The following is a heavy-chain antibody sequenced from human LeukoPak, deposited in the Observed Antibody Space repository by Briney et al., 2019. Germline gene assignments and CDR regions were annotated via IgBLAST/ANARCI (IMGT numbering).Heavy chain of an antibody. Sequence: SVKVSCKASGGTFSSYAISWVRQAPGQGLEWMGRIIPIFGIANYAQKFQGRVTITADKSTSTAYMELSSPRSEDTAVYYCARSHSYGYVASGAFDYWGQGTLVTVSS. CDR1: GGTFSSYA. V-gene: IGHV1-69*04. CDR2: IIPIFGIA. CDR3: ARSHSYGYVASGAFDY. D-gene: IGHD5-18*01. J-gene: IGHJ4*02.